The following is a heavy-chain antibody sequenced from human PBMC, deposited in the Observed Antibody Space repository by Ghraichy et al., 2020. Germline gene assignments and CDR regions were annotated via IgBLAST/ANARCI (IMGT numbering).Heavy chain of an antibody. V-gene: IGHV4-59*08. Sequence: SETLSLTCTVSGASVNNYYWSWIRQPPRKGLEWIGYIYYSGNTNYNPSLKSRVTVSVDTSRNQFSLKLSSVTAADTAVYYCARHWDPYYYGMDVWGQGTTVTVSS. CDR1: GASVNNYY. CDR3: ARHWDPYYYGMDV. D-gene: IGHD1-26*01. J-gene: IGHJ6*02. CDR2: IYYSGNT.